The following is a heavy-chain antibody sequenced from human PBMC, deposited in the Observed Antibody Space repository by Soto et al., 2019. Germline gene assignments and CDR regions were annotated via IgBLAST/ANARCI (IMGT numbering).Heavy chain of an antibody. V-gene: IGHV3-23*01. CDR1: GFTFSSYV. CDR2: ISGGGGTT. Sequence: EVQLLESGGGLVQPGGSLRLSCAASGFTFSSYVMSWVRQAPGKGLEWVLSISGGGGTTYYADSVKGRFTISRDNSKNTLYLQMNSLRAEDTAVYYCAKVYSGYDYCVDYWGQGTLVTVSS. CDR3: AKVYSGYDYCVDY. D-gene: IGHD5-12*01. J-gene: IGHJ4*02.